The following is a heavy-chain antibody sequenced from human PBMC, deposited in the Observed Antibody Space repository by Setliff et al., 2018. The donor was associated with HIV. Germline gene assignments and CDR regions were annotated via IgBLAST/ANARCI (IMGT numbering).Heavy chain of an antibody. V-gene: IGHV3-74*01. CDR2: TNNDGSIT. CDR3: VKWNYPNS. J-gene: IGHJ4*02. CDR1: GFTLSDHW. D-gene: IGHD1-7*01. Sequence: GGSLRLSCAASGFTLSDHWMHWVRQVPGKGLVWVSRTNNDGSITNYADFVKGRCTMSRDSAKNTLYLQMNSLRVEDTAVYYCVKWNYPNSWGQGTLVTVSS.